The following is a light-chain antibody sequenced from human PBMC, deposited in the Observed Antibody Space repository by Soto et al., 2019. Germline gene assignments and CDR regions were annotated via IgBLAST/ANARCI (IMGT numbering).Light chain of an antibody. CDR3: QLRSNWPPTWT. CDR2: DAS. V-gene: IGKV3-11*01. Sequence: EIVLTQSPATLFLSPGERATLSCRASQSISNYLAWYQHKPGQAPRLLIYDASTRATGIPARFSGSGSGTDFTLTISSLEPEDFAVYFCQLRSNWPPTWTFGQGTKVEVK. CDR1: QSISNY. J-gene: IGKJ1*01.